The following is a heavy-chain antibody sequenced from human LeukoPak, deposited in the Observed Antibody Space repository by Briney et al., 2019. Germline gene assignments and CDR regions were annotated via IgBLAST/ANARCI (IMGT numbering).Heavy chain of an antibody. CDR1: GYSISTGYY. J-gene: IGHJ2*01. D-gene: IGHD1-26*01. Sequence: PSETLSLTCTVSGYSISTGYYWDWIRQPPGKGLEWVSAISSSGGTTYYADSVRGRFIISRDSSKNTLYLQMNSLRAEDTAVYYCARGQSGMYWYFDLWGRGTLVTVSS. V-gene: IGHV3-23*01. CDR2: ISSSGGTT. CDR3: ARGQSGMYWYFDL.